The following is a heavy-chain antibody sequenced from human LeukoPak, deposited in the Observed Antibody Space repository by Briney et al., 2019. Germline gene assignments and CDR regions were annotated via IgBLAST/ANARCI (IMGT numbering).Heavy chain of an antibody. CDR2: ISYDGSNK. CDR1: GFTFSSYA. V-gene: IGHV3-30*04. CDR3: ARAPGYSGYYGLDY. D-gene: IGHD5-12*01. J-gene: IGHJ4*02. Sequence: GGSLRLSCAASGFTFSSYAMHWVRQAPGKGLEWVAVISYDGSNKYYADSVKGRFTISRDNSKNTLYLQMNSLRAEDTAVYYCARAPGYSGYYGLDYWGQGTLVTVSS.